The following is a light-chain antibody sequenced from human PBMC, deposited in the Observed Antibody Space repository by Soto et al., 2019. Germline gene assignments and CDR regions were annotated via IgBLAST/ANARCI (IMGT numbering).Light chain of an antibody. CDR2: DDS. CDR1: NIGSKS. Sequence: SYELTQPPSVSVAPGQTARITCGGTNIGSKSVHWYQQKPGQAPVLVVYDDSDRPSGIPERFSGSNSGNTATLTISRVEAGDEADYYCQVWDSSSDHRVVFGGGTKLTVL. J-gene: IGLJ2*01. V-gene: IGLV3-21*02. CDR3: QVWDSSSDHRVV.